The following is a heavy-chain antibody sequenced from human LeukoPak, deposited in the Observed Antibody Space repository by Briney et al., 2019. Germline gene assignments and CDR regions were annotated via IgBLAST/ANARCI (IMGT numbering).Heavy chain of an antibody. CDR2: IGTAGDT. Sequence: AGGSLRLSCAASGFTFSSHGMHWVRQATGKGLEWVSAIGTAGDTYYPGSVKGRFTISRENAKNSLYLQMNSLRAGDTAVYYCARGGQQLGEFDCWGQGTLVTVSS. CDR1: GFTFSSHG. D-gene: IGHD6-13*01. J-gene: IGHJ4*02. CDR3: ARGGQQLGEFDC. V-gene: IGHV3-13*01.